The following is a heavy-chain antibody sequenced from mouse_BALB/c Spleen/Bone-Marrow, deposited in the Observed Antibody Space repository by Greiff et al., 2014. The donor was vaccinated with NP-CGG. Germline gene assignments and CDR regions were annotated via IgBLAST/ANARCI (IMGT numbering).Heavy chain of an antibody. Sequence: VQGVESGAELVRPGSSVKISCKPFGYAFSSYWMNWVKQRPGQGPEWIGQTYPGDGDTNYNGKFKGKATLTADKSSSTAYMHLSSLTSEDSAVYFCARSGYSAMDYWGQGTSVTVSS. CDR3: ARSGYSAMDY. CDR2: TYPGDGDT. D-gene: IGHD1-3*01. V-gene: IGHV1-80*01. CDR1: GYAFSSYW. J-gene: IGHJ4*01.